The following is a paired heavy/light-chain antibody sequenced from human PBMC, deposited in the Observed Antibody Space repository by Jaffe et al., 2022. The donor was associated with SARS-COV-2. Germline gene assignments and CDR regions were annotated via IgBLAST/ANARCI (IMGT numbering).Light chain of an antibody. V-gene: IGLV2-14*01. J-gene: IGLJ1*01. CDR2: DVS. CDR3: SSYTSSRTLYV. Sequence: QSALTQPASVSGSPGQSITISCTGTSSDVGGYNYVSWYQQHPGKAPKLMIYDVSDRPSGVSNRFAGSKFGNTASLTISGLQAEDEADYYCSSYTSSRTLYVFGPGTKVTVL. CDR1: SSDVGGYNY.
Heavy chain of an antibody. V-gene: IGHV5-51*01. CDR2: IYPGDSDA. CDR1: GYRFTNYW. Sequence: EVQLVQSGAEVRKPGESLKISCKGSGYRFTNYWIGWVRQMPGRGLEWMGIIYPGDSDARLSPSFQGQVTISADKSINTAYLQWRSLKASDTAMYYCARLGSGSVGYNWFDPWGQGTLVTVSS. J-gene: IGHJ5*02. CDR3: ARLGSGSVGYNWFDP. D-gene: IGHD3-10*01.